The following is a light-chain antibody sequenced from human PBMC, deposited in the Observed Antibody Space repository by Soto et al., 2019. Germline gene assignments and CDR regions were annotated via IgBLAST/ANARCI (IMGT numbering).Light chain of an antibody. V-gene: IGKV3-20*01. CDR3: QQYGSSPET. Sequence: EIVLTQSPGTRSLSPGERATLSCRASQSVSSSYLAWYQQKPGQAPRLLIYGASSRATGIPDRFSGSGSGTDFTLTISRLEPEDFAVYYCQQYGSSPETFGPGTRWIS. CDR1: QSVSSSY. CDR2: GAS. J-gene: IGKJ3*01.